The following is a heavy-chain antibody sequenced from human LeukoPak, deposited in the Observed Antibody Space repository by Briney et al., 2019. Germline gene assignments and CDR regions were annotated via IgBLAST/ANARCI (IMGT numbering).Heavy chain of an antibody. V-gene: IGHV1-2*02. Sequence: GASVKVSCKASGYTFTDYYLHWVRQAPGQGLEWMGWINPNSGDPKYVQNFQGRVTMTRDTSISTAYMELSRLRYDDTAMYYCASTVGYCSSRSCFDYYFDMDVWGQGTTVTVSS. J-gene: IGHJ6*02. CDR2: INPNSGDP. CDR1: GYTFTDYY. D-gene: IGHD2-15*01. CDR3: ASTVGYCSSRSCFDYYFDMDV.